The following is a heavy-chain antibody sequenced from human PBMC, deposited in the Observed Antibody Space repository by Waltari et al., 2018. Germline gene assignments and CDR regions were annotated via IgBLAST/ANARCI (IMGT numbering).Heavy chain of an antibody. CDR2: VSYTGAS. Sequence: QLQLPESGPGLVKPSETLSLTCSVYGGSITSNRHYWGCIRQPPGQGLQWIETVSYTGASDRSPSRERRVTIYRDTSKNQGALKLGCWTAADTAVYYRATYMGASLGTAAFDVWGQCTMLTVSS. D-gene: IGHD1-1*01. CDR1: GGSITSNRHY. V-gene: IGHV4-39*01. CDR3: ATYMGASLGTAAFDV. J-gene: IGHJ3*01.